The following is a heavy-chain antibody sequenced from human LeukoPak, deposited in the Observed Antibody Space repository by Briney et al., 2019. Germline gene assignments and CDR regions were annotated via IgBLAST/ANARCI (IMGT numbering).Heavy chain of an antibody. CDR1: GDSVSSNSAA. D-gene: IGHD2-2*01. J-gene: IGHJ6*02. Sequence: SQTLSLTCAIPGDSVSSNSAAWNWIRQSPSRGLEWLGRTYYRPKWYNDYAVSVKSRITINPDTSKNQFSLQLNSVTPEDTAVYHCARDSIVVVPDAYYYGMDVWGQGTTVTVSS. CDR3: ARDSIVVVPDAYYYGMDV. CDR2: TYYRPKWYN. V-gene: IGHV6-1*01.